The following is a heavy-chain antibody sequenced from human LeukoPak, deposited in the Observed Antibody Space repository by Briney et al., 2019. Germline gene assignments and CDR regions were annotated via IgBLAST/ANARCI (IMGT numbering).Heavy chain of an antibody. D-gene: IGHD2-21*02. V-gene: IGHV1-2*02. CDR3: ARAARAYCGGDCVSWFDP. Sequence: ASVKVSCKASGYTFTGYYMHWVRQAPGQGLEWMGWINPNSGGTNYAQKFQGRVTMTRDTSISTAYMEPSSLRSEDTAVYYCARAARAYCGGDCVSWFDPWGQGTLVTVSS. CDR2: INPNSGGT. CDR1: GYTFTGYY. J-gene: IGHJ5*02.